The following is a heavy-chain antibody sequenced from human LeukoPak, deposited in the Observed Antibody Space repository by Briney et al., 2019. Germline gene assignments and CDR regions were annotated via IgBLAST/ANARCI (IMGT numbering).Heavy chain of an antibody. D-gene: IGHD3-3*01. J-gene: IGHJ4*02. CDR3: ASDLNDFPLDY. CDR2: ISAYNGNT. Sequence: GASVKVSCKASGYTFTSYGISWVRQAPRQGLEWMGWISAYNGNTNYAQKLQGRVTMTTDTSTSTAYMELRSLRSDDTAVYYCASDLNDFPLDYWGQGTLVTVSS. CDR1: GYTFTSYG. V-gene: IGHV1-18*01.